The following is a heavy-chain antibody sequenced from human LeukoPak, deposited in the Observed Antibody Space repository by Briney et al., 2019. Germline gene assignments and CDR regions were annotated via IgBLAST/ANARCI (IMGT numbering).Heavy chain of an antibody. CDR2: ISGSGGNT. J-gene: IGHJ4*02. D-gene: IGHD2-15*01. V-gene: IGHV3-23*01. CDR3: ARIQTSSGASHYYFGY. CDR1: GFTFSSYA. Sequence: GGSLRLSCAASGFTFSSYAMSWVRQAPGKGLEWVSTISGSGGNTYYADSVKGRFTISRDNTKNSVFLQMNGLKAEDTAVYYCARIQTSSGASHYYFGYWGQGSLVTVSS.